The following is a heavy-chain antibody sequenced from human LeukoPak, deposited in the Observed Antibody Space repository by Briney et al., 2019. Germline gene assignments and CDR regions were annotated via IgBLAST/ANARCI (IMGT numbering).Heavy chain of an antibody. J-gene: IGHJ4*02. CDR1: GGTFTSYT. Sequence: SVKVSCKASGGTFTSYTISWVRQAPGQGLEWMGRIIPILGIANYAQKFQGRVTITADKSTSTAYMELSSLRSEDTAVYYCARGYGVSNYFNYSGQGTLVTVSS. D-gene: IGHD4-17*01. CDR3: ARGYGVSNYFNY. V-gene: IGHV1-69*02. CDR2: IIPILGIA.